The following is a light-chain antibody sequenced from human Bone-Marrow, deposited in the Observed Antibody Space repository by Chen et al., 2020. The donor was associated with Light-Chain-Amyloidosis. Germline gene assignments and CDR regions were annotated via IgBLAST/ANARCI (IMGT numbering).Light chain of an antibody. Sequence: SYVLTQPSSASVAPGQTATIACGGNNIGSTSVHWYQQTPGQAPLLIVYDDSDRPSGIPERLSGSNSGTTATLTISRVEAGDEADYYCQVWDRGSDRPVFGGGTKLTVL. V-gene: IGLV3-21*02. J-gene: IGLJ3*02. CDR1: NIGSTS. CDR2: DDS. CDR3: QVWDRGSDRPV.